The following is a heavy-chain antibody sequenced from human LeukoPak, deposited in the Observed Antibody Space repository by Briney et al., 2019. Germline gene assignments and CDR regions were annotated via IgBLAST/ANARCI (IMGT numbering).Heavy chain of an antibody. V-gene: IGHV1-46*01. Sequence: GASVKVSCKTSRYTFTNYYIHWVRRAPGQGLEWMGKINPGGGSTSYPQKFQGRVTMTRDTSTTTVYMELSTLRSEDTAIYYCARGYCSGGGCSVLDAFDGWGQGTMVTVSS. CDR3: ARGYCSGGGCSVLDAFDG. J-gene: IGHJ3*01. CDR1: RYTFTNYY. CDR2: INPGGGST. D-gene: IGHD2-15*01.